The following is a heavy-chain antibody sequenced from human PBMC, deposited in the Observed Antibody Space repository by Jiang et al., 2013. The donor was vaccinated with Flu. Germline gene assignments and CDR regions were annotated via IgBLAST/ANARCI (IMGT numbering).Heavy chain of an antibody. D-gene: IGHD3-10*01. V-gene: IGHV4-31*03. CDR2: VYYTGNT. J-gene: IGHJ4*02. CDR3: ARAYYFGSGNYYNGFDF. Sequence: SGSGLVKPSQTLALTCSVSGDSISSGRHYWSWIRQHPGKGLEWIGYVYYTGNTYSTPSLKSRLIMSVDTSKNQFSLQLSSMSAAGTAVYYCARAYYFGSGNYYNGFDFWGQGLLVTVSS. CDR1: GDSISSGRHY.